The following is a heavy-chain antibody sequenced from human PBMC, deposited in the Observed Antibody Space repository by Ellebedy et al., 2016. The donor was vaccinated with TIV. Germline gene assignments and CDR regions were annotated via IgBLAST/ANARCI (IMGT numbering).Heavy chain of an antibody. CDR3: ARDWEPGYYYGSGSYGVGFDP. Sequence: ASVKVSXKASGYTFTSYGISWVRQAPGQGLEWMGWISAYNGNTNYAQKFQGRVTMTRDTSISTAYMELSRLRSDDTAVYYCARDWEPGYYYGSGSYGVGFDPWGQGTLVTVSS. D-gene: IGHD3-10*01. J-gene: IGHJ5*02. V-gene: IGHV1-18*01. CDR1: GYTFTSYG. CDR2: ISAYNGNT.